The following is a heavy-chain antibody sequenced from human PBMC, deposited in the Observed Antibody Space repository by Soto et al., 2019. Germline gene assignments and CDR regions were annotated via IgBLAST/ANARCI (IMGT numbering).Heavy chain of an antibody. J-gene: IGHJ5*02. D-gene: IGHD2-8*01. V-gene: IGHV3-48*02. CDR2: ITGSSTTI. CDR3: ARDNGMAGSFDP. Sequence: QLVESGGGLVQPGESLRLSCAASGFTFSAYSMNWVRQAPGKGLEWISYITGSSTTIYYADSVKGRFTISRDNAKNSLYPQMNSLRDEDTAIYFCARDNGMAGSFDPWGQGTLVTVSS. CDR1: GFTFSAYS.